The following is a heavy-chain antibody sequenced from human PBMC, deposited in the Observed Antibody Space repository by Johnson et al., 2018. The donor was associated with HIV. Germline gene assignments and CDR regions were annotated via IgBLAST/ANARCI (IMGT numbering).Heavy chain of an antibody. CDR3: VRGRIATTSMRGGAFDI. CDR2: IWYDGSNK. J-gene: IGHJ3*02. CDR1: GFTFSTFG. V-gene: IGHV3-33*08. D-gene: IGHD6-13*01. Sequence: QVQLVESGGGEVQPGRSLRLSCAASGFTFSTFGMHWVRQAPGKGLEWVAVIWYDGSNKYYGDSVKGRFTISRDNSKNTLYLQMNSMRVEDTAVYYCVRGRIATTSMRGGAFDIWGQGTMVIVSS.